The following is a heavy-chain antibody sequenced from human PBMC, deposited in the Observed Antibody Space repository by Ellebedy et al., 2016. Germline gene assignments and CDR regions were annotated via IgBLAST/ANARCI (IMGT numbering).Heavy chain of an antibody. D-gene: IGHD6-6*01. CDR3: ARDQYSSSFLLGY. Sequence: ASVKVSCXASGYTFTGYYMHWVRKAPGQGLEWMGWINPNSGGTNYAQKFQGRVTMTRDTSISTAYMELSRLRSDDTAVYYCARDQYSSSFLLGYWGQGTLVTVSS. V-gene: IGHV1-2*02. CDR1: GYTFTGYY. CDR2: INPNSGGT. J-gene: IGHJ4*02.